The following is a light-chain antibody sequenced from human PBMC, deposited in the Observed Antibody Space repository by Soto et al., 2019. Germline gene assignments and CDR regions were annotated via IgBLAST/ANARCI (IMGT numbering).Light chain of an antibody. J-gene: IGKJ5*01. Sequence: EIVLTQSPATLSLSPGEIATLSCRASQTVSSYLAWYQQKPGQAPRLLIYDASNRATGIPARFSGSGSRTDFTLTISSLEPEDFEVYYCQQRINWPPVTFGQGTRLAIK. V-gene: IGKV3-11*01. CDR2: DAS. CDR1: QTVSSY. CDR3: QQRINWPPVT.